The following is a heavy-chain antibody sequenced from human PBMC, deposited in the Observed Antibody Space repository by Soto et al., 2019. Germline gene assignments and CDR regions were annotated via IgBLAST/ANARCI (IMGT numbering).Heavy chain of an antibody. J-gene: IGHJ3*02. CDR1: GFTFSSYA. D-gene: IGHD2-21*01. CDR3: ATVLWPRGDAFDI. CDR2: ISSNGGST. V-gene: IGHV3-64*01. Sequence: GGSLRLSCAASGFTFSSYAMHWVRQAPGKGLEYVSAISSNGGSTYYANSVKGRFTISRDNSKNTLYLQMGSLRAEDMAVYYCATVLWPRGDAFDIWGQGTMVTVSS.